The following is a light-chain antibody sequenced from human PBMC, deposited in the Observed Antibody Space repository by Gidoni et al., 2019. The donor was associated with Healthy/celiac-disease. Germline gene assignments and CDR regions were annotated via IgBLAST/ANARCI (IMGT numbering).Light chain of an antibody. CDR1: QSISSW. CDR2: KAS. V-gene: IGKV1-5*03. CDR3: QQYNSYSYT. Sequence: DIQITQSPSTLSASVGDRVTITCRASQSISSWLAWYQQKPGKAPKLLIYKASSLESGVPSRFSGSGSGTEFTLTISSLQHDDFATYYCQQYNSYSYTFGQGTKLEIK. J-gene: IGKJ2*01.